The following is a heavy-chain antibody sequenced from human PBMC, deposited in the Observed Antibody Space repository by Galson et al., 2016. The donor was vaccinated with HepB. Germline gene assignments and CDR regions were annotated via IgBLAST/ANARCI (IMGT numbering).Heavy chain of an antibody. CDR1: GFTLDHYA. V-gene: IGHV3-9*01. CDR2: ISWNSGSI. Sequence: SLRLSCAASGFTLDHYAMHWVRQAPGKGLEWVSGISWNSGSIGYADSVKGRFTIPRDSAKNSLYLQMNSLRAEDTALYYCAKDSGSYYYDSSGHRRNAFDIWGQGTVVTVSS. D-gene: IGHD3-22*01. J-gene: IGHJ3*02. CDR3: AKDSGSYYYDSSGHRRNAFDI.